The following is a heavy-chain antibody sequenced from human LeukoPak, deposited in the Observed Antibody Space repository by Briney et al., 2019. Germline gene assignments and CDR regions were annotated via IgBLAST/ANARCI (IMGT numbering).Heavy chain of an antibody. D-gene: IGHD1-26*01. CDR1: GFTFSNAW. V-gene: IGHV3-15*01. CDR3: TTAGWELYYFDY. CDR2: IKSKTDGGTT. J-gene: IGHJ4*02. Sequence: GGSLRLSCAASGFTFSNAWMSWVCQAPGKGLEWVGRIKSKTDGGTTDYAAPVKGRFTISRDDSKNTLYLQMNSLKTEDTAVYYCTTAGWELYYFDYWGQGTLVTVSS.